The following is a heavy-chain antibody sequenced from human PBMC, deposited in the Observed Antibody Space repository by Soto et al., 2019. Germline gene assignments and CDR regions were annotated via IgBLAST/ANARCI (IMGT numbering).Heavy chain of an antibody. CDR2: IYLDDDK. V-gene: IGHV2-5*02. CDR1: GFSLSTRGVG. CDR3: AHIGVSRWFDF. J-gene: IGHJ4*02. Sequence: QITLKESGPTLVKPTQTLTLTCTFSGFSLSTRGVGLGWIRQPPGKALEWLALIYLDDDKRYSPSLKTRLTITQDTCKDQVVLTMTNMDPVETDTYSCAHIGVSRWFDFWGQGTLVTVSS. D-gene: IGHD6-13*01.